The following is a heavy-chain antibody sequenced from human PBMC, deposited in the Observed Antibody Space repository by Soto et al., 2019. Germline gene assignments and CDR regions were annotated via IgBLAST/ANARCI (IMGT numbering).Heavy chain of an antibody. CDR3: ARNTYDFWSGYYPRDYYYYYMDV. CDR1: GGSISSSSYY. CDR2: IYYSGST. D-gene: IGHD3-3*01. V-gene: IGHV4-39*01. Sequence: QLQLQESGPGLVKPSETLSLTCTVSGGSISSSSYYWGWIRQPPGKGLEWIGSIYYSGSTYYNPSLKGRVTISVDTSKNQFSLKLSSVTAADTAVYYCARNTYDFWSGYYPRDYYYYYMDVWGKGTTVTVSS. J-gene: IGHJ6*03.